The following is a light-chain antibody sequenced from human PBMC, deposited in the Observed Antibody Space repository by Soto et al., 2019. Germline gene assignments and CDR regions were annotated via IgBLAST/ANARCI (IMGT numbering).Light chain of an antibody. CDR3: QSYDSSLSGVV. Sequence: SVLTQPPSVSGAPGQRVTISCTGSSSNIGAGYDVHWYQQLPGTAHKLLIYGNSNRPSGVPDRFSGSKSGTSASPAITGLQAEDEADYYCQSYDSSLSGVVFGGGTKLTVL. CDR1: SSNIGAGYD. CDR2: GNS. V-gene: IGLV1-40*01. J-gene: IGLJ2*01.